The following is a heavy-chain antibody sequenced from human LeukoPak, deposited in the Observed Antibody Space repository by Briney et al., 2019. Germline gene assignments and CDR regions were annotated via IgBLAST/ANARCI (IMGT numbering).Heavy chain of an antibody. D-gene: IGHD3-10*01. CDR2: IYHSGGT. CDR3: ARVGTYYRSLDS. CDR1: GVSINDAS. Sequence: SETLSLTCTVSGVSINDASWNWIRQPPGQGLEWIGYIYHSGGTNYNPSLKSRVSISLDTSKNQFSLKLSPVTAADTAVYYCARVGTYYRSLDSWGQGTLVTVSS. J-gene: IGHJ4*02. V-gene: IGHV4-59*01.